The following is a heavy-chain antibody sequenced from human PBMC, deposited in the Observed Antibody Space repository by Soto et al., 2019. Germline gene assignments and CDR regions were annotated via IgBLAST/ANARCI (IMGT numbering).Heavy chain of an antibody. CDR1: GVTFISYA. D-gene: IGHD6-6*01. J-gene: IGHJ4*02. Sequence: ASVKGRCKASGVTFISYAIILLPQAPGQGLEWMGGIIPIFGTANYAQKFQGRVTITADESTSTAYMELSSLRSEDTAVYYCATDEYSSSPVGYWGQGTLVTGSS. CDR2: IIPIFGTA. CDR3: ATDEYSSSPVGY. V-gene: IGHV1-69*13.